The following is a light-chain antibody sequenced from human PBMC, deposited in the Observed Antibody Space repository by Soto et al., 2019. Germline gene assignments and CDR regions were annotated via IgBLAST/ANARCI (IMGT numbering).Light chain of an antibody. CDR2: KAS. CDR1: QSISDW. J-gene: IGKJ1*01. Sequence: DIQMTQSPSTLSASVGDRVTITCRASQSISDWLAWYQQKPGKAPKLLIYKASSLERGVPSRFTGSGSGTEFTITISSLQPDDFATYYCQQYSSYEWTFGQGTKVEIK. CDR3: QQYSSYEWT. V-gene: IGKV1-5*03.